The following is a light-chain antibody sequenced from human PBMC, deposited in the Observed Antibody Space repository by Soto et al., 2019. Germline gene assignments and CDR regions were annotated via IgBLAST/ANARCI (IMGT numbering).Light chain of an antibody. CDR2: DVS. CDR1: SSDVGGYNY. J-gene: IGLJ2*01. CDR3: SSYTTSSTVV. Sequence: QSVLTQPASVSGSPGQSITISCTGSSSDVGGYNYVSWYQQHHPGKAPKLMIYDVSNRPSGVSNRFSGSKSGNTASLTISGLQAEDEADYYFSSYTTSSTVVFRGGTKLTVL. V-gene: IGLV2-14*03.